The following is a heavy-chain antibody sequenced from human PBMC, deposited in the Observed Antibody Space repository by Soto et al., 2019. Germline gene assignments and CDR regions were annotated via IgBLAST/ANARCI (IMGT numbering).Heavy chain of an antibody. CDR1: GGSISSYY. J-gene: IGHJ4*02. V-gene: IGHV4-59*08. D-gene: IGHD3-16*01. Sequence: SETLSLTCTVSGGSISSYYWSWIRQPPGKGLEWIGYIYYSGSTNYNPSLKSRVTISVDTSKSQFSLKLCPVTAADTAVYYCARHTFVPPGGAVYFDYWGQGTLVTVSS. CDR3: ARHTFVPPGGAVYFDY. CDR2: IYYSGST.